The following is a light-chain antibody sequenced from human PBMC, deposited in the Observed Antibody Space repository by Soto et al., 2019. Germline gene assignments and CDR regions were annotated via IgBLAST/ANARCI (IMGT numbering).Light chain of an antibody. J-gene: IGKJ1*01. CDR3: QQYNNWPP. Sequence: NGLKQSPGTLSLSPGERATLSCRASQSVSSSYLAWYQQKPGQAPRLLIYGASSRATGIPDRFSGSGSGTDFTLTISSLQSEDFAVYYCQQYNNWPPFGQGTNVDIK. V-gene: IGKV3-20*01. CDR2: GAS. CDR1: QSVSSSY.